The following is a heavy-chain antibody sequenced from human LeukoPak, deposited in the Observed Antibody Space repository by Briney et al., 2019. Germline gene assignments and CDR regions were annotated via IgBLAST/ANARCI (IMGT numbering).Heavy chain of an antibody. V-gene: IGHV3-21*01. CDR3: ARPTRYCSGGSCYSSFDY. CDR1: GFTFSSYG. CDR2: ISSSSSYI. J-gene: IGHJ4*02. Sequence: TPGGSLRLSCAASGFTFSSYGMHWVRQAPGKGLEWVSSISSSSSYIYYADSVKGRFTIPRDNAKNSLYLQMNSLRAEDTAVYYCARPTRYCSGGSCYSSFDYWGQGTLVTVSS. D-gene: IGHD2-15*01.